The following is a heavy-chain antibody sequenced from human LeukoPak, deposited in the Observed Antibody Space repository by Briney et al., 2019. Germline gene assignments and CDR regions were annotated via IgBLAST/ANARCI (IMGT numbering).Heavy chain of an antibody. D-gene: IGHD2-2*01. V-gene: IGHV3-30*02. J-gene: IGHJ4*02. CDR1: GFTFSSYG. CDR3: AKLGCSNTSCYDGGSDY. Sequence: PGGSLRLSCAASGFTFSSYGMHWVRQAPGKGLEWVAFIRYDGSNKYYADSVKGRFTISRDNSKNTLYLQMNSLRAEDTPVYFCAKLGCSNTSCYDGGSDYWGQGTLVTVSS. CDR2: IRYDGSNK.